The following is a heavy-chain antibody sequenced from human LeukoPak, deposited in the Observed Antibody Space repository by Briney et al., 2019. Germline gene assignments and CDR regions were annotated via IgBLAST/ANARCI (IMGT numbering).Heavy chain of an antibody. D-gene: IGHD4-17*01. V-gene: IGHV1-18*01. J-gene: IGHJ6*02. CDR1: GYTFTSYG. Sequence: ASVKVSCKASGYTFTSYGISWVRQAPGQGLEWMGWSSAYNGNTNYAQKLQGRVTMTTDTSTSTAYMELRSLRSDDTAVYYCARDRVTTLHYYYYGMDVWGQGTTVTVSS. CDR2: SSAYNGNT. CDR3: ARDRVTTLHYYYYGMDV.